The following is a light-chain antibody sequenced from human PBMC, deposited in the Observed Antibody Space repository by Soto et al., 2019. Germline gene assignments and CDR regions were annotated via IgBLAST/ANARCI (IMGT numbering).Light chain of an antibody. CDR2: AAS. Sequence: DIQMTQSPSTASASVGDRVTITCRASQNIISWLAWYQQQPGRAPKLLIYAASILQSGVPSRFSGSGSGTDSTLTINSLQTEDFATYYCQQAYGFPVTFGQGTRLEIK. CDR1: QNIISW. CDR3: QQAYGFPVT. J-gene: IGKJ5*01. V-gene: IGKV1-12*01.